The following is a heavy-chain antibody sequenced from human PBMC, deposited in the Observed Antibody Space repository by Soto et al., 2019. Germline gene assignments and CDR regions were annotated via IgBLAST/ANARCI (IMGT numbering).Heavy chain of an antibody. CDR2: IYYSGST. Sequence: ASETLSLTCTVSGGSISSYYWSWIRQPPGKGLEWIGYIYYSGSTNYNPSLKSRVTISVDTSKNQFSLKLSSVTAADTAVYYCAMGAGLPFDYWGQGTLVTVSS. CDR1: GGSISSYY. V-gene: IGHV4-59*08. J-gene: IGHJ4*02. CDR3: AMGAGLPFDY.